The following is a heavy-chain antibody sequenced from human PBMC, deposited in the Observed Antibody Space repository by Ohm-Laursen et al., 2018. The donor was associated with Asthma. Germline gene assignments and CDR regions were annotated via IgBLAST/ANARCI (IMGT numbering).Heavy chain of an antibody. CDR3: ARSGTYSNDWFDP. V-gene: IGHV4-31*03. CDR1: GASIGNGGYY. J-gene: IGHJ5*02. Sequence: SETLSLTCTVSGASIGNGGYYWSWIRQHPGKGLEWIAYIYYNGFTNYNPSLKSRVTISVDTSKNQFSLNLNSVSATDTAVYFCARSGTYSNDWFDPWGQGTLVIVSS. CDR2: IYYNGFT. D-gene: IGHD1-26*01.